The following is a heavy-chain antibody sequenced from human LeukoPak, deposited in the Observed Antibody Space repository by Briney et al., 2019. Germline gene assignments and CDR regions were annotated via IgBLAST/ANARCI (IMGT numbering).Heavy chain of an antibody. Sequence: SETLSLTCTVSGGSLNNYYWTWIRQPAGKGLEWIGRIETGGSNDYNPSLKSRVTMSVDTSKNQFSLKLSSVTAADTAVYYCARVYYLYNWFDPWGQGTLVTVSS. D-gene: IGHD1-26*01. J-gene: IGHJ5*02. CDR3: ARVYYLYNWFDP. CDR2: IETGGSN. CDR1: GGSLNNYY. V-gene: IGHV4-4*07.